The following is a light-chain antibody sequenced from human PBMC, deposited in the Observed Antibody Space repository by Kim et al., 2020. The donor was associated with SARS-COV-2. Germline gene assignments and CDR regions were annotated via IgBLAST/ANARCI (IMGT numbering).Light chain of an antibody. V-gene: IGLV2-14*03. CDR1: SSDVGGYNS. J-gene: IGLJ1*01. CDR2: DVS. Sequence: GPSVTISCTGTSSDVGGYNSVSWYQQHPGKAPKLMIYDVSERASGVSNRFSGSQSGNTASLTISGLRAEDEADYYCSSHTTSSTYVFGSGTKVTVL. CDR3: SSHTTSSTYV.